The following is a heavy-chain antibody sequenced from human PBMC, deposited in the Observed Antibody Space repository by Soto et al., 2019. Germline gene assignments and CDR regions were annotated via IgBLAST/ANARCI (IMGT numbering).Heavy chain of an antibody. V-gene: IGHV1-18*01. Sequence: ASVKVSCKASGYSFTSYGINWVRQAPGQGPEWMGWISPHNGNTNYAQNVKGRVSMTTDILTNTVHLEVRSLRSDDTAVYYCGRCRVNTYAMDVWGQGTTVTVSS. CDR1: GYSFTSYG. CDR3: GRCRVNTYAMDV. CDR2: ISPHNGNT. J-gene: IGHJ6*02.